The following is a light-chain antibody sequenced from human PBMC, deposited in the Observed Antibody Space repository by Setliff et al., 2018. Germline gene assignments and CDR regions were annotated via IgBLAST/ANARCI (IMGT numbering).Light chain of an antibody. CDR1: SSDVGGYNY. Sequence: ALTQPRSVSGSPGQSVTISCTGTSSDVGGYNYVSWYQQHPGKAPKLMIYDVSKRPSGVPDRFSGSKSGNTASLTISGLQAEDEADYYCYSYAGSYTSVFGTGTKVTVL. V-gene: IGLV2-11*01. CDR3: YSYAGSYTSV. CDR2: DVS. J-gene: IGLJ1*01.